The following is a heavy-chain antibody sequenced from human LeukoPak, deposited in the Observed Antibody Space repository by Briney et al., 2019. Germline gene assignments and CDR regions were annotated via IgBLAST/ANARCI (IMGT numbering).Heavy chain of an antibody. D-gene: IGHD3-3*01. Sequence: PGGSLRLSCAASGFTFSSYWMSWVRQAPGKGLEWVAHIKQDGSEKYYVDSVKGRFTISRDNAKNSLYLQMNSLRAEDTAVYYCARSSYDFWSGYYDNWGQGTLVTVSS. CDR2: IKQDGSEK. CDR3: ARSSYDFWSGYYDN. CDR1: GFTFSSYW. V-gene: IGHV3-7*01. J-gene: IGHJ4*02.